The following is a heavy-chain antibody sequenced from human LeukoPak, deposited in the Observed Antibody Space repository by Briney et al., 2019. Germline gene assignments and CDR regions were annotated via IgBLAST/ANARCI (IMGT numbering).Heavy chain of an antibody. D-gene: IGHD2-21*01. CDR3: TRSVRNGHIDY. CDR2: ISGSGGST. J-gene: IGHJ4*02. V-gene: IGHV3-23*01. CDR1: GFTFSSYG. Sequence: GGSLRLSCAASGFTFSSYGMSWVRQAPGKGLEWVSAISGSGGSTYYADSVKGRFTISRDNSKNTLYLQMNSLRAEDTAVYYCTRSVRNGHIDYWGQGTLVTVSS.